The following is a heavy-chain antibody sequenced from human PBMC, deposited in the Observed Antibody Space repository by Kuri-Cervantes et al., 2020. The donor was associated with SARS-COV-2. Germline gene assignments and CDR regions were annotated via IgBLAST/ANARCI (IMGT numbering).Heavy chain of an antibody. Sequence: GSLRLSCAVSGYSISSSYYWSWIRQPPGKGLEWIGYIYYSGSTNYNPSLKSRVTISVDTSKNQFSLKLSSVTAADTAVYYCARDPGRITMVRGGATGYYYGMDVWGQGTTVTVSS. D-gene: IGHD3-10*01. CDR1: GYSISSSYY. CDR2: IYYSGST. J-gene: IGHJ6*02. V-gene: IGHV4-61*01. CDR3: ARDPGRITMVRGGATGYYYGMDV.